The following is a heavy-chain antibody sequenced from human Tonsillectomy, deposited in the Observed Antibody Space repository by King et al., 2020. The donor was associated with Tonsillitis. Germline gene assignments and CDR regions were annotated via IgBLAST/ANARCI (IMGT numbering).Heavy chain of an antibody. Sequence: VQLVESGGGLVEPGGSLTLSCAASGFMFNTYTMNWVRQAPGKGLEWVSSISSDASYIYIADSLKGRFTISRDNANNFLFLQMNSLRAEDTAVYYCALAPGRWWLDPWGQGTLVTVSS. CDR3: ALAPGRWWLDP. J-gene: IGHJ5*02. V-gene: IGHV3-21*06. CDR2: ISSDASYI. D-gene: IGHD1-1*01. CDR1: GFMFNTYT.